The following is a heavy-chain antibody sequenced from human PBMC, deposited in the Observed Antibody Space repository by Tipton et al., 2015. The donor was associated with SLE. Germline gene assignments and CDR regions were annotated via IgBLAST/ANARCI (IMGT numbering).Heavy chain of an antibody. Sequence: LRPSCAVYAGSFGGYYWSWIRQSPGKGLEWIGEINHSGSTNYNPSLKSRVTISVDTSKNQFSLKVSSVTAADTAVYYCAVYDFWSGYWAFDIWGQGTMVTVSS. CDR1: AGSFGGYY. CDR2: INHSGST. CDR3: AVYDFWSGYWAFDI. D-gene: IGHD3-3*01. J-gene: IGHJ3*02. V-gene: IGHV4-34*01.